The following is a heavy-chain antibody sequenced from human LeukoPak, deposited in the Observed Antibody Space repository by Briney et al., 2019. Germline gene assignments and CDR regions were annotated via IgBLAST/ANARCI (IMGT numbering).Heavy chain of an antibody. CDR1: GGSISSGYY. J-gene: IGHJ4*02. Sequence: TSETLSLTCTVSGGSISSGYYWGWIRQPPGKGLEWIGSIYHSGSTYYNPSLKSRVTISVDTSKNQFSLKLSSVTAADTAVYYCARGPMVATPPGYWGQGTLVTVSS. D-gene: IGHD5-12*01. V-gene: IGHV4-38-2*02. CDR3: ARGPMVATPPGY. CDR2: IYHSGST.